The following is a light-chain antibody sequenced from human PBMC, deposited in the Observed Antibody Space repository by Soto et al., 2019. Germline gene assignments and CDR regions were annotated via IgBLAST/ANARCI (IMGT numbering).Light chain of an antibody. V-gene: IGKV3-20*01. CDR3: QQYGSSPYT. J-gene: IGKJ2*01. CDR1: QSVSSSY. Sequence: EIVLTQAPGTLSTSPGERATLSCRASQSVSSSYLAWYQHKPGQAPRLLIYGPSTRATGIPDRFSGSGSGTDFTLTISRLEPEGFAVYYCQQYGSSPYTFGHGTKLEIK. CDR2: GPS.